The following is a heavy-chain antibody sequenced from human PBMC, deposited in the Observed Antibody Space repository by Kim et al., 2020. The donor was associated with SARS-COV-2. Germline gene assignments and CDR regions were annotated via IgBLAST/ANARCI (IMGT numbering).Heavy chain of an antibody. CDR2: INHSGST. V-gene: IGHV4-34*01. J-gene: IGHJ4*02. CDR3: SIAARPVNFDY. D-gene: IGHD6-6*01. CDR1: GGSFSGYY. Sequence: SETLSLTCAVYGGSFSGYYWSWIRQPPGKGLEWIGEINHSGSTNYNPSLKSRVTISVDTSKNQFSLKLSSVTAADTAVYYCSIAARPVNFDYWGQGTLVTVSS.